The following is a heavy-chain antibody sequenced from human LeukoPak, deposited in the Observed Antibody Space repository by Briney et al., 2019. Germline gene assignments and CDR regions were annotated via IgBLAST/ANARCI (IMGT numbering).Heavy chain of an antibody. CDR3: AKDSIYSRGSGGYRDAFDI. CDR2: ISSSGGST. Sequence: PGGSLRLSCAASVFTLSSYDMSCVRQAPGKGLEWVSAISSSGGSTYYADSVNGRFSISRDNSKNTVYLQMNSLRAEDTAVYYCAKDSIYSRGSGGYRDAFDIWGQGTMVTVSS. CDR1: VFTLSSYD. J-gene: IGHJ3*02. V-gene: IGHV3-23*01. D-gene: IGHD6-19*01.